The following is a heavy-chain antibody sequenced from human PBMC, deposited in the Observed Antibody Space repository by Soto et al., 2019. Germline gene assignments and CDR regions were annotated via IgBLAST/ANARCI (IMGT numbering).Heavy chain of an antibody. Sequence: PGGSLRLSCAASGFTFSSYAMHWVRQAPGKGLEWVAVISYDGSNKYYADSVKGRFTISRDNSKNTLYLQMNSLRAEDTAVYYCASADSSGLIMARGMDVWGQGTTVTVSS. V-gene: IGHV3-30-3*01. J-gene: IGHJ6*02. CDR1: GFTFSSYA. CDR2: ISYDGSNK. D-gene: IGHD3-22*01. CDR3: ASADSSGLIMARGMDV.